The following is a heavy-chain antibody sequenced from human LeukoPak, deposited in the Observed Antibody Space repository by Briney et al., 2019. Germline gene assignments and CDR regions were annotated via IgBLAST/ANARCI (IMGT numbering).Heavy chain of an antibody. J-gene: IGHJ3*02. D-gene: IGHD4-17*01. Sequence: PSETLSLTCAVYGGSFSGYYWSWIRQPPGKGLEWIGEINHSGSTNYNPSLKSRVTISVDTSKNQFSLKLSSVTAADTAVYYCASKNDYGDYGAFDIWGQGTMVTVSS. V-gene: IGHV4-34*01. CDR3: ASKNDYGDYGAFDI. CDR1: GGSFSGYY. CDR2: INHSGST.